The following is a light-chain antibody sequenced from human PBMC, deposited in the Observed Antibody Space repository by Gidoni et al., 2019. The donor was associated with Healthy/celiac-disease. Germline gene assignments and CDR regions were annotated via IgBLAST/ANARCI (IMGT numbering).Light chain of an antibody. J-gene: IGLJ2*01. Sequence: QSVLTQPPSASGTPGQRVTISCSGSSSNIGSNYVYWYQQLPGTAPNLLIYRTNHRPAGVPDRFSGSKSGTSASLASSGLRSEDEADYYCAAWYDSLIGPGVFGGWTKLTVL. V-gene: IGLV1-47*01. CDR2: RTN. CDR3: AAWYDSLIGPGV. CDR1: SSNIGSNY.